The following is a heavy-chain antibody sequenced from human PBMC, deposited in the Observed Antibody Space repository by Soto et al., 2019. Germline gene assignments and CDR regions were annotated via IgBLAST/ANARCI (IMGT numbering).Heavy chain of an antibody. J-gene: IGHJ5*02. CDR3: ARGDNSYHWFDP. Sequence: PSETLSLTCSVSVGSISNYCWTWIRQPPGKALEWIGYMYQTGSTNYNPSLRSRVTISIDPSKNQFSLKLTSVTAADTAVYYCARGDNSYHWFDPWGQGTLVTVSS. CDR2: MYQTGST. CDR1: VGSISNYC. D-gene: IGHD2-21*01. V-gene: IGHV4-59*01.